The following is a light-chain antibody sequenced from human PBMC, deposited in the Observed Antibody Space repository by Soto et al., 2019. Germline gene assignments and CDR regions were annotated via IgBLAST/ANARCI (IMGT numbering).Light chain of an antibody. CDR2: GAS. J-gene: IGKJ1*01. Sequence: EIVMTQSPATLSVSPGERATLSCRASQSVSSNLARYQQKPGQAPRLLIYGASTRATGIPARFSGSGSGTNFTLTISRLETEDFAVYYCQQYGGSPGTFGQGTKVDIK. V-gene: IGKV3-15*01. CDR3: QQYGGSPGT. CDR1: QSVSSN.